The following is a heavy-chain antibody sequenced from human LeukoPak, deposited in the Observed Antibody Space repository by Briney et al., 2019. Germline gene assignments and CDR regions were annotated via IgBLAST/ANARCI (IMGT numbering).Heavy chain of an antibody. CDR2: ISGSGGST. V-gene: IGHV3-23*01. CDR1: GFTFSSYA. CDR3: AKCLRGDYYGSGSYPDC. J-gene: IGHJ4*02. D-gene: IGHD3-10*01. Sequence: GGSLRLSCAASGFTFSSYAMSWVRQAPGKGLEWVSAISGSGGSTYYADSVKGRFTISRDNSKNTLYLQMNSLRAEDTAVYYCAKCLRGDYYGSGSYPDCWGQGTLVTVSS.